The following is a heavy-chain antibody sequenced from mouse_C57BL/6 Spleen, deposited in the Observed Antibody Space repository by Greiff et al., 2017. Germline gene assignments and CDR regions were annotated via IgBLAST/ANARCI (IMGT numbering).Heavy chain of an antibody. CDR2: INPSSGYT. V-gene: IGHV1-7*01. CDR3: ARYRANKYYAMDY. D-gene: IGHD3-1*01. CDR1: GYTFTSYW. Sequence: QVQLQQSGAELAKPGASVKLSCKASGYTFTSYWMHWVKQRPGQGLEWIGYINPSSGYTKYNQKFKDKATLTADKSSSTAYMQLSSLTYEDSAVYYCARYRANKYYAMDYWGPGTSVTVSS. J-gene: IGHJ4*01.